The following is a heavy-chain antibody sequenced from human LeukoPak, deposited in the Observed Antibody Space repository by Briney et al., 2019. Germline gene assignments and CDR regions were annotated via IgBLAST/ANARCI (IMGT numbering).Heavy chain of an antibody. CDR2: INTNTGNP. CDR1: GYTFTSYA. Sequence: ASVKVSCKASGYTFTSYAMNWVRQAPGQGLEWMGLINTNTGNPTYAQGFTGRFVFSLDTSVSTAYLQISSLKAEATAVYYCARGKNRGVRGVKYAFDSWGQGTMVSVSS. V-gene: IGHV7-4-1*02. CDR3: ARGKNRGVRGVKYAFDS. J-gene: IGHJ3*02. D-gene: IGHD3-10*01.